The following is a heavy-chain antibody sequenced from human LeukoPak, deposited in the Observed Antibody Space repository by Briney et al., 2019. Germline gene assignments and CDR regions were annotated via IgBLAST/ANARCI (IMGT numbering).Heavy chain of an antibody. D-gene: IGHD4-17*01. CDR2: ISYDGSNK. J-gene: IGHJ3*02. CDR3: AKMRTPTAHSGDAFDI. Sequence: PGGSLRLSCAASGFTFSSYGMHWVRQAPGKGLEWVAVISYDGSNKYYADSVKGRFTISRDNSKNTLNLQINSLRAEDTAVYYCAKMRTPTAHSGDAFDIWGQGTMVTVSS. CDR1: GFTFSSYG. V-gene: IGHV3-30*18.